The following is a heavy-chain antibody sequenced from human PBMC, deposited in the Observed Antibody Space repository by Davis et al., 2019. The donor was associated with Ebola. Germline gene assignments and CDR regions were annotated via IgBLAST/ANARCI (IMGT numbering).Heavy chain of an antibody. Sequence: GESLKISCAASGFTVSSNYMSWVRQAPGKGLEWVSVIYSGGSTYYADSVTGRFTIPRDNSKNTLYLQMNSLRAEDTAVYYCARDKAESGYDSYYYGMDVWGQGTTVTVSS. D-gene: IGHD5-12*01. CDR1: GFTVSSNY. CDR2: IYSGGST. V-gene: IGHV3-53*01. J-gene: IGHJ6*02. CDR3: ARDKAESGYDSYYYGMDV.